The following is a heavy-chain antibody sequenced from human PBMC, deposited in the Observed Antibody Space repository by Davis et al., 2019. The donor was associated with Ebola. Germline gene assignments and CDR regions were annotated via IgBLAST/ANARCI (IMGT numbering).Heavy chain of an antibody. D-gene: IGHD6-19*01. V-gene: IGHV1-18*01. Sequence: AASVKVSCKASGYTFTTFGISWVRQAPGQGLEWMGGMNPYSGNTNYAQKLQGRVTVTTDTSTSTAYMELRSLRSDDTAVYYCAREAGSGWYSWFDPWGQGTLVTVSS. CDR2: MNPYSGNT. J-gene: IGHJ5*02. CDR3: AREAGSGWYSWFDP. CDR1: GYTFTTFG.